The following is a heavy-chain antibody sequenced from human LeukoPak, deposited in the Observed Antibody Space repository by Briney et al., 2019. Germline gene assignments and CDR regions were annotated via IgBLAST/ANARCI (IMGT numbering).Heavy chain of an antibody. V-gene: IGHV4-39*07. Sequence: PSETLSLTCTVSGGSISSSSYYWGWIRQPPGKGLEWIGSIYYSGSTYYNPSLKSRVTISVDTSKNQFSLKLSSVTAADTAVYYCASGAAAGTVWAFDIWGQGTMVTVSS. CDR1: GGSISSSSYY. D-gene: IGHD6-13*01. J-gene: IGHJ3*02. CDR3: ASGAAAGTVWAFDI. CDR2: IYYSGST.